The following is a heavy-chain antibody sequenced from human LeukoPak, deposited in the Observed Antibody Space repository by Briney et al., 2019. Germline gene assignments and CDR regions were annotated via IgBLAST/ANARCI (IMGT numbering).Heavy chain of an antibody. CDR3: ARSELLWFGKVNSGFDF. V-gene: IGHV4-61*08. CDR2: VYYSGST. Sequence: KSSETLSLTYTVSGGSISSGGYYWSWIRQPPGKGLEWIGYVYYSGSTNYNPSLMSRVTISVDTSENQFSLKLSSVTAADTAMYYCARSELLWFGKVNSGFDFWGQGTLVTVSS. J-gene: IGHJ4*02. CDR1: GGSISSGGYY. D-gene: IGHD3-10*01.